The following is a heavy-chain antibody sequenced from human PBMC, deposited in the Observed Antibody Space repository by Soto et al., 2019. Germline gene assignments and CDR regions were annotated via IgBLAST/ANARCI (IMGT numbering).Heavy chain of an antibody. CDR3: ASGASRWYPYFFDS. CDR2: IIPYYNTL. Sequence: QAQVVQSGAEVRKPGSSVKLSCKASEGTFNSYAIAWVRQAPGQGLEWMGGIIPYYNTLNYAQKFQDRVTITADDSTNTVYMERSSRRSDDTAVYFCASGASRWYPYFFDSWAQGTLVTVSS. CDR1: EGTFNSYA. J-gene: IGHJ4*02. V-gene: IGHV1-69*01. D-gene: IGHD6-13*01.